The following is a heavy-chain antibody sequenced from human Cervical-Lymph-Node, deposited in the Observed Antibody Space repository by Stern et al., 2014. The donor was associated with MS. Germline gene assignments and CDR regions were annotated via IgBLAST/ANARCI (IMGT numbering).Heavy chain of an antibody. V-gene: IGHV3-11*01. J-gene: IGHJ3*02. Sequence: VQLEESGGGLVKPGGSLRLSCAASGFTFSDYYMNWIRQTPGRGLEWVSYITSSGSSRYYVDSVKGRFTISRDNAKNSLYLQMNSLRAEDTAVYYCASPGPQNAFDIWGQGTMVTVSS. CDR1: GFTFSDYY. CDR3: ASPGPQNAFDI. CDR2: ITSSGSSR.